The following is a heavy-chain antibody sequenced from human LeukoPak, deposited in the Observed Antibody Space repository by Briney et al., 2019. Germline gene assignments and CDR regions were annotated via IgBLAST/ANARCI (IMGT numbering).Heavy chain of an antibody. CDR1: GYTFTSYG. J-gene: IGHJ4*02. V-gene: IGHV1-18*01. CDR2: ISAYNGNT. Sequence: GASVKVSCKASGYTFTSYGISWVRQAPGQGLEWMGWISAYNGNTNYAQKLQGRVTMTTDTSTSTAYMELRSLRSDDTAVYYCARESAAPGGVANYFDYWGQGTLVTVSS. D-gene: IGHD2-8*02. CDR3: ARESAAPGGVANYFDY.